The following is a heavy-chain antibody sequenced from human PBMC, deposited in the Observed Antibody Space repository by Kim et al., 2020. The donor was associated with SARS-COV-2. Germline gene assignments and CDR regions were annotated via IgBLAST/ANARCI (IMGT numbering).Heavy chain of an antibody. D-gene: IGHD3-22*01. CDR3: ARGEQNYDSSGYYYSELGY. Sequence: GESLKISCKGSGYSFTSYWIGWVRQMPGKGLEWMGIIYPGDSDTRYSPSFQGQVTISADKSISTAYLQWSSLKASDTAMYYCARGEQNYDSSGYYYSELGYWGQGTLVTVSS. CDR2: IYPGDSDT. CDR1: GYSFTSYW. V-gene: IGHV5-51*01. J-gene: IGHJ4*02.